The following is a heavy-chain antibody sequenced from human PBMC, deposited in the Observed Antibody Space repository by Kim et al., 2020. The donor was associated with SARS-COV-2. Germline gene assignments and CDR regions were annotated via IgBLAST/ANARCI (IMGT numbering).Heavy chain of an antibody. V-gene: IGHV3-11*04. CDR3: ATSYLVSVSWYGGGFDI. CDR1: GFTFSDYY. D-gene: IGHD6-13*01. J-gene: IGHJ3*02. CDR2: VSNTGSTV. Sequence: GGSLRLSCAASGFTFSDYYMTWIRQAPGKGLEWVAYVSNTGSTVYYAGSVKGRFTISRDNAEKSLYLQMNSLRAEDSAIYYCATSYLVSVSWYGGGFDIWGQGTMVTVSS.